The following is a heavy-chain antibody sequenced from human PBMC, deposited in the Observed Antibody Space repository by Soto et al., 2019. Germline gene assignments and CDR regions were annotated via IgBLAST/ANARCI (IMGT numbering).Heavy chain of an antibody. CDR2: IKSIREGGTT. V-gene: IGHV3-15*01. D-gene: IGHD2-2*01. Sequence: GGFLRLSCVASGFTGEFSFSRAWMFWVRQAPGKGLEWVGRIKSIREGGTTEYAAPVKGRFTISRDDSKNTLYLQMNSLKTEDTSFYYCTTGYDPLPYWSQGTLVTVSS. CDR3: TTGYDPLPY. J-gene: IGHJ4*02. CDR1: GFTGEFSFSRAW.